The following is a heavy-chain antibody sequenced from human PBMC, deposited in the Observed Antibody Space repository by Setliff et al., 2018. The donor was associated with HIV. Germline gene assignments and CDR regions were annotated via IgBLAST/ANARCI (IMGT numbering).Heavy chain of an antibody. Sequence: GASVKVSCKASGYIFISYGISWVRQAPGQGLEWMGWISAYNGNTNYAQKLQGRVTMTTDTSTSTASMELTSLRSDDTAVYYCARMNAYYNVWRSTYYFDYWGQGTLVTVSS. CDR3: ARMNAYYNVWRSTYYFDY. V-gene: IGHV1-18*01. J-gene: IGHJ4*02. D-gene: IGHD3-3*01. CDR1: GYIFISYG. CDR2: ISAYNGNT.